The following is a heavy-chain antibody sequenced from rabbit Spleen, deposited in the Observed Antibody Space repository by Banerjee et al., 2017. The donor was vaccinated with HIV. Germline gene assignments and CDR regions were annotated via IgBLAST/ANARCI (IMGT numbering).Heavy chain of an antibody. CDR3: ARGNHYIDGGYGYAFYYGMDL. J-gene: IGHJ6*01. D-gene: IGHD6-1*01. Sequence: QSLEESGGDLVKPEGSLTLTCTASGFSFSSSYWMYWVRQAPGKGLEWIGCIYAGSSGNTYYASWAKGRFTISKTSSTTVTLQMTSLTAADTATYFCARGNHYIDGGYGYAFYYGMDLWGPGTLVTVS. V-gene: IGHV1S40*01. CDR2: IYAGSSGNT. CDR1: GFSFSSSYW.